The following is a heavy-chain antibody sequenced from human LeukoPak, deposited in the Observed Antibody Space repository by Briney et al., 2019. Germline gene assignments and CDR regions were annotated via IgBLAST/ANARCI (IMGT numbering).Heavy chain of an antibody. J-gene: IGHJ1*01. Sequence: GGSLRLSCAASGFTFSHHAMSWARQSLGKGLEWVSVIYSGGSTYYADSVKGRFTISRDNSKNTLYLQMNSLRAEDTAVYYCAFHSSGWSEYFQHWGQGTLVTVSS. CDR1: GFTFSHHA. CDR2: IYSGGST. D-gene: IGHD6-19*01. CDR3: AFHSSGWSEYFQH. V-gene: IGHV3-53*01.